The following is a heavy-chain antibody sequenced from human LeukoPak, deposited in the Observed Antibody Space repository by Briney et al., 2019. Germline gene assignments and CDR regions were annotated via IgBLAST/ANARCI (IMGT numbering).Heavy chain of an antibody. Sequence: SETLSPTCDVSGGSIDSTNWWNWVRQPPGKGLEWIGEIHHDGRINYNPSLKSRVTLSVDKSKNQFSLRLNSVTAADTAMYYCARSHDHLWGNYPDYWGQGTLVTVSS. CDR1: GGSIDSTNW. CDR2: IHHDGRI. V-gene: IGHV4/OR15-8*01. J-gene: IGHJ4*02. CDR3: ARSHDHLWGNYPDY. D-gene: IGHD3-16*02.